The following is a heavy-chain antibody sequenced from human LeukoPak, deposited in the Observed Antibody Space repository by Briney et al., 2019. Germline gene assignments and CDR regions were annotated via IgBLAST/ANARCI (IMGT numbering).Heavy chain of an antibody. J-gene: IGHJ4*02. CDR3: AGDSPRGSGYRAHFDY. Sequence: GSLRLSCAASGFTFDDYGMSWVRQAPGKGLEWVSGINWNGGSTGYADSVKGRFTISRDNAKNSLYLQMNSLRAEDTALYYCAGDSPRGSGYRAHFDYWGQGTLVTVSS. CDR2: INWNGGST. D-gene: IGHD3-22*01. CDR1: GFTFDDYG. V-gene: IGHV3-20*04.